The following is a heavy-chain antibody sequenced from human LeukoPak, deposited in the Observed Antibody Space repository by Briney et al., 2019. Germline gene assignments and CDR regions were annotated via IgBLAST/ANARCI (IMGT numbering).Heavy chain of an antibody. CDR3: ARVDTYSSSWYFDY. J-gene: IGHJ4*02. Sequence: GGSLRLSCAASRFSVSTNYMSWVRQAPGKGLEWVSVIYSGGSTYYADSVKGRFTISRDNSKNTLYLQMNSLRAEDTAVYYCARVDTYSSSWYFDYWGQGTLVTVSS. V-gene: IGHV3-66*01. D-gene: IGHD6-13*01. CDR1: RFSVSTNY. CDR2: IYSGGST.